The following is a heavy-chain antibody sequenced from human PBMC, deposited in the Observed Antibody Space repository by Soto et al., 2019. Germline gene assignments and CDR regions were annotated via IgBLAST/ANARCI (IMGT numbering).Heavy chain of an antibody. J-gene: IGHJ6*03. D-gene: IGHD5-18*01. V-gene: IGHV4-39*01. Sequence: PSETLSLTCTVSGGSISISSYYWGWILHPPGKGLEWIGSIYYSGSTYYNPSLKSRVTISVDTSKNQFSLKLSSVTAADTAVYYCARQPPTAMVVRFYYYYMDVWGKGTTVTVSS. CDR2: IYYSGST. CDR1: GGSISISSYY. CDR3: ARQPPTAMVVRFYYYYMDV.